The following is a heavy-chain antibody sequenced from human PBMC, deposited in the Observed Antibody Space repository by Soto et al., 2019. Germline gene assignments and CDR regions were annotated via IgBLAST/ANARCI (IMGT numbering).Heavy chain of an antibody. CDR3: ARARFHVLYGKPYFDS. CDR2: IYHSGNT. V-gene: IGHV4-31*03. CDR1: GGSITTGGSY. J-gene: IGHJ5*01. Sequence: QVQLQESGPGLVKPSQTLSLTCTVSGGSITTGGSYWSWIRQHPGKGLEWIGNIYHSGNTYYNPSLKRRLTISAVTSKDHFSRMVGSVTAADTAVYYWARARFHVLYGKPYFDSWGHGTLVTVSS. D-gene: IGHD2-2*02.